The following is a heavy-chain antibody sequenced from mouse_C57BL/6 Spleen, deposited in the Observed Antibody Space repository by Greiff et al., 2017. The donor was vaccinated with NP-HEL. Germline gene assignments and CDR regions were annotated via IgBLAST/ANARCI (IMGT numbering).Heavy chain of an antibody. V-gene: IGHV5-17*01. CDR2: ISSGSSTI. J-gene: IGHJ4*01. CDR3: ARCGSSVSYYAMDY. D-gene: IGHD1-1*01. Sequence: EVNVVESGGGLVKPGGSLKLSCAASGFTFSDYGMHWVRQAPEKGLEWVAYISSGSSTIYYADTVKGRFTISRDNAKNTLFLQMTSLRSEDTAMYYCARCGSSVSYYAMDYWGQGTSVTVSS. CDR1: GFTFSDYG.